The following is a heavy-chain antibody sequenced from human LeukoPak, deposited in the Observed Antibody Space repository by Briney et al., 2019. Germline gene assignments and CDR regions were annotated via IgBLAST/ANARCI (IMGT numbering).Heavy chain of an antibody. D-gene: IGHD3-10*01. Sequence: ASVKVFCKASGYTFTSYGISWVRQAPGQGLEWMRWISAYNGNTHYAQELQCRVTMTKDKSTSTAYIELRSLRSDEPADYYSARGVYYYDPGSYLIDYWGQGTLVTVSS. CDR1: GYTFTSYG. CDR3: ARGVYYYDPGSYLIDY. V-gene: IGHV1-18*01. CDR2: ISAYNGNT. J-gene: IGHJ4*02.